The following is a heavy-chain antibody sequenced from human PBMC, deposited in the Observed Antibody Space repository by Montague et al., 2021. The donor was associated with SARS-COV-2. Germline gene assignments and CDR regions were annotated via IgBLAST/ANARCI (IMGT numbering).Heavy chain of an antibody. J-gene: IGHJ4*02. V-gene: IGHV4-34*01. D-gene: IGHD5/OR15-5a*01. CDR2: INHSGST. Sequence: SETLSLTCAVYGESVSGYYWSWIRQPPGKGLEWIGEINHSGSTDYNPSLKSRVTISVHTSRNQFSLDLSSVTAADTAVYYCARCSLDGGYSVYEVCYFDYWGQGTLVTVSS. CDR1: GESVSGYY. CDR3: ARCSLDGGYSVYEVCYFDY.